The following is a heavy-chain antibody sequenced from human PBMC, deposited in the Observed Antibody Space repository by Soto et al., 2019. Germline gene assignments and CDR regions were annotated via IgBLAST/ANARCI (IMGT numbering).Heavy chain of an antibody. D-gene: IGHD3-3*01. V-gene: IGHV1-18*04. CDR1: GYTFTSYG. J-gene: IGHJ5*02. CDR3: ARHAPYYDFWSGYSGRFDP. CDR2: ISAYNGNT. Sequence: ASVKVSCKASGYTFTSYGISWVRQAPGQGLEWMGWISAYNGNTNYAQKLQGRVTMTTDTSTSTAYMELRSLRSDDTAVYYCARHAPYYDFWSGYSGRFDPWGQGTLVTVSS.